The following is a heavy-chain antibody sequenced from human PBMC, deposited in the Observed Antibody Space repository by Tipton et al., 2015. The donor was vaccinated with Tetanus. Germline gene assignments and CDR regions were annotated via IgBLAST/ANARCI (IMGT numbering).Heavy chain of an antibody. D-gene: IGHD3-16*02. CDR2: IYSGSSTT. J-gene: IGHJ3*02. V-gene: IGHV3-23*03. Sequence: SLRLSCAVSGFTVSNYYMSWVRQAPGKGLEWLSVIYSGSSTTYYADSVKGRFTISRDNSKNTLYLQMNSLRAEDTAVYYCARDRTRSFDIWGQGTMVTVSS. CDR1: GFTVSNYY. CDR3: ARDRTRSFDI.